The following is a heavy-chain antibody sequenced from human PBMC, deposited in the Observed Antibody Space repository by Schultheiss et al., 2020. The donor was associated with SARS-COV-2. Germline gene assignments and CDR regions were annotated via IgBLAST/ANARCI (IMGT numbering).Heavy chain of an antibody. CDR2: ISYDGSNK. CDR3: ARSVRTGFFDY. V-gene: IGHV3-30-3*01. Sequence: GGSLRLSCAASGFTFSSYAMHWVRQAPGKGLEWVAVISYDGSNKYYADSVKGRFTISRDNSKNTLYLQMNSLRAEDTAVYYCARSVRTGFFDYWGQGTLVTVSS. J-gene: IGHJ4*02. D-gene: IGHD1/OR15-1a*01. CDR1: GFTFSSYA.